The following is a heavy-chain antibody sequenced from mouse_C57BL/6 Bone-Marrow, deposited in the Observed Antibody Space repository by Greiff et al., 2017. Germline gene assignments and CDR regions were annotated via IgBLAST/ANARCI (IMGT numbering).Heavy chain of an antibody. CDR1: GYTFTSYW. D-gene: IGHD2-4*01. CDR3: AIISYDYDGFAY. V-gene: IGHV1-69*01. CDR2: IDPSDSYT. Sequence: QVQLQQPGAELVMPGASVKLSCKASGYTFTSYWMHWVKQRPGPGLEWIGEIDPSDSYTNYNQKFKGKSTLTVDKSSSTAYMQLSSLTSEDSAVYYCAIISYDYDGFAYWGQGTLVTVSA. J-gene: IGHJ3*01.